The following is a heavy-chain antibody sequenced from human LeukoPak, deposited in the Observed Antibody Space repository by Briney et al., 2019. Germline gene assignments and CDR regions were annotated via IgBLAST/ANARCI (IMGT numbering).Heavy chain of an antibody. V-gene: IGHV4-59*01. CDR2: IYYSGTT. J-gene: IGHJ6*02. D-gene: IGHD4-17*01. Sequence: SEALSLTCAVSGGSISSYYWSWIRQPPGRGLEWIDYIYYSGTTNYNPSLKSRVTISVDTSKNQFSLKLTSVTAADTAVYYCAREDPQTTVPEGLDVWGQGTTVTVSS. CDR1: GGSISSYY. CDR3: AREDPQTTVPEGLDV.